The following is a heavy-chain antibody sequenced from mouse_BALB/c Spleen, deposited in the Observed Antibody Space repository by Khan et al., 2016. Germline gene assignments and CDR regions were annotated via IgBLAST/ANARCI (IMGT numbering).Heavy chain of an antibody. Sequence: EVKLEESGPGLVKPSQFLSLTCTVTGYSITSDYAWNWIRQFPGNKLEWMGYLSYSGSTSYNPSLKSRISITRDTSKNQFFLQLNSVTTEDTATCCCARGRDYRYLFDYWGQGTTLTVSS. CDR3: ARGRDYRYLFDY. J-gene: IGHJ2*01. D-gene: IGHD2-14*01. V-gene: IGHV3-2*02. CDR1: GYSITSDYA. CDR2: LSYSGST.